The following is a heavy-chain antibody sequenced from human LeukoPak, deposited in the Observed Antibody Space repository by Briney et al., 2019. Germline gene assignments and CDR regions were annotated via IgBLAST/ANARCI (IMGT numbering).Heavy chain of an antibody. D-gene: IGHD3-10*01. CDR1: GFTFSSYN. CDR2: IRYDGGDK. CDR3: AKDRGSGGYSFDP. V-gene: IGHV3-30*02. Sequence: PGGSLRLSCAASGFTFSSYNMHWVRQAPGKGLEWVAFIRYDGGDKYYSDSVKGRLTVSRDNSKSTLNLQMNSLRTENTAVYYCAKDRGSGGYSFDPWGQGTLVTVSS. J-gene: IGHJ5*02.